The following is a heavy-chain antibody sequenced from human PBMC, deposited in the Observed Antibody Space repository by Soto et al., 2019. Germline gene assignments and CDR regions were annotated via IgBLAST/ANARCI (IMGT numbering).Heavy chain of an antibody. V-gene: IGHV3-43*01. CDR3: AKVFLQHAFLYYFDY. J-gene: IGHJ4*02. CDR2: ISWNGATT. D-gene: IGHD6-13*01. CDR1: GFTFDEYT. Sequence: PGGSLRLSCAASGFTFDEYTMHWVRQVPGKGLEWLSLISWNGATTYYADSVKGRFTISRDNSKNSLYLQMNSLRTEDTAVYYCAKVFLQHAFLYYFDYWGQGALVTVSS.